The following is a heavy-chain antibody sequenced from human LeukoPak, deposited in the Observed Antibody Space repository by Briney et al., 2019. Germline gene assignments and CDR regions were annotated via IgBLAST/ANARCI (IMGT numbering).Heavy chain of an antibody. J-gene: IGHJ3*02. CDR3: ARHSQWGIIPWAFDI. Sequence: PSETLSLTCAVSGYSISNGYYWGWVRQPPGKGLEWIATIFESGSTYYSPSLKRRVAIPVDTSRNQFSLKLSSVTAADAAVYFCARHSQWGIIPWAFDIWGHGTWSPSLQ. V-gene: IGHV4-38-2*01. CDR2: IFESGST. CDR1: GYSISNGYY. D-gene: IGHD3-16*01.